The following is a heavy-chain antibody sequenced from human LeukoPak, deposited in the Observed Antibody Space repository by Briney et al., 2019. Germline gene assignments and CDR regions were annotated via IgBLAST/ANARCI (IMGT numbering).Heavy chain of an antibody. V-gene: IGHV3-33*06. Sequence: GSLRLSCAASGFTFSSYWMSWVRQAPGKGLEWVAVIWYDGSNKYYADSVEGRFTISRDNPKNTLYLQMNSLRAEDTAVYYCAKAPVDSSGYYYTFYFDYWGQGTLVTVSS. CDR3: AKAPVDSSGYYYTFYFDY. J-gene: IGHJ4*02. CDR1: GFTFSSYW. D-gene: IGHD3-22*01. CDR2: IWYDGSNK.